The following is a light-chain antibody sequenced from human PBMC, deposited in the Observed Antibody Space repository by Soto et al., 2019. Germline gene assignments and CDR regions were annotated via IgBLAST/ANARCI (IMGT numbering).Light chain of an antibody. J-gene: IGKJ4*01. CDR3: QQYNNWPRGLT. Sequence: EIVVTQSPATLSVSPGERATLSCRASQSVSSNLAWYQQKPGQAPRLLIYGASTRATGIPARFSGSGSGTEFTLTISSLQSEDFAVYYCQQYNNWPRGLTFGGGTKVDIK. CDR1: QSVSSN. V-gene: IGKV3-15*01. CDR2: GAS.